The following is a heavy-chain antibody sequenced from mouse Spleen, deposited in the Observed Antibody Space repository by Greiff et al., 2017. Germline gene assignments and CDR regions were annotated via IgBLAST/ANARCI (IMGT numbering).Heavy chain of an antibody. Sequence: QVQLKQPGAELVKPGASVKLSCKASGYTFTSYWMHWVKQRPGQGLEWIGMIHPNSGSTNYNEKFKSKATLTVDKSSSTAYMQLSSLTSEDSAVYYCATTITTVVPDDWGQGTTLTVSS. CDR3: ATTITTVVPDD. J-gene: IGHJ2*01. V-gene: IGHV1-64*01. CDR1: GYTFTSYW. CDR2: IHPNSGST. D-gene: IGHD1-1*01.